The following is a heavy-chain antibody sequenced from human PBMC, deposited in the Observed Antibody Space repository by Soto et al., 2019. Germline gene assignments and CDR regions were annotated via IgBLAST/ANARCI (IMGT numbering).Heavy chain of an antibody. CDR3: ARAYGGNFFDY. Sequence: PSETLSLTCTVSGGSISSYYWSWIRQPPGKGLEWIGYIYYSGSTNYNPSLKSRVTISVDTSKNQFSLKLSSVTAADTAVYYCARAYGGNFFDYWGQGTLVT. V-gene: IGHV4-59*01. CDR1: GGSISSYY. CDR2: IYYSGST. D-gene: IGHD2-21*02. J-gene: IGHJ4*02.